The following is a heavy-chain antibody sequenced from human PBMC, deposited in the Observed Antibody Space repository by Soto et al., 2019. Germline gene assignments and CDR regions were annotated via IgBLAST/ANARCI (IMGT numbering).Heavy chain of an antibody. J-gene: IGHJ5*02. V-gene: IGHV3-21*02. CDR2: ITPPGNYM. D-gene: IGHD6-13*01. CDR1: GFSFSRYN. CDR3: ARIFFAAAGFGGWFDP. Sequence: QLVESGGGLVKPGGSLRLPCAASGFSFSRYNMNWVRQAPGKGLEWVSSITPPGNYMYYADSVKGRFTISRDNAKDSLFLQMNSLRAEDTAVYYCARIFFAAAGFGGWFDPWGQGVLVTVSS.